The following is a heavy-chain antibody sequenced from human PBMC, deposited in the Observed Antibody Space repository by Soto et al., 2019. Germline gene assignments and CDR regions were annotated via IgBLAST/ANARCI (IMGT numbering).Heavy chain of an antibody. CDR3: ARALSRSSWYYGY. J-gene: IGHJ4*02. D-gene: IGHD6-13*01. CDR1: GDSITNYY. Sequence: SETLSLTCTVSGDSITNYYWSWIRQPPGKGLEWIGYIYYTGSTNYNPSLKSRVTMSVDTSKNQFSLKLNSVTAADTAMYYCARALSRSSWYYGYWGQGTLVTVSS. V-gene: IGHV4-59*01. CDR2: IYYTGST.